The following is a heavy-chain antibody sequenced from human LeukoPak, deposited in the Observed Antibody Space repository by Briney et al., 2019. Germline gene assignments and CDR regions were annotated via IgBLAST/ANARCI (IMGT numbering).Heavy chain of an antibody. Sequence: GGSLRLSCAASGFIFNNYGLVWVRQAPGKGLEWVSAISNDGGGTTYADFVEGRFTISRDNSKNTLFLQMNSLRAEDTALYYCAKGSSGYFLDLWGQGTLVTVSS. D-gene: IGHD3-22*01. CDR3: AKGSSGYFLDL. V-gene: IGHV3-23*01. CDR1: GFIFNNYG. J-gene: IGHJ5*02. CDR2: ISNDGGGT.